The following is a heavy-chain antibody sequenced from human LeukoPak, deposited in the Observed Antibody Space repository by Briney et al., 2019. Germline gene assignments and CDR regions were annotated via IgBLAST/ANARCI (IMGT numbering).Heavy chain of an antibody. J-gene: IGHJ4*02. V-gene: IGHV3-73*01. CDR2: IRSKANSYAT. CDR3: TRPSYDSSVSGVVY. D-gene: IGHD3-22*01. Sequence: GGSLRLSCATSGFTFSGSVIHWVRQAFGKGLEWVGRIRSKANSYATTDVASVKGRFTISRDDSKNTAYLEMSSLKTEDTAVYYCTRPSYDSSVSGVVYWGQGTLVTVSS. CDR1: GFTFSGSV.